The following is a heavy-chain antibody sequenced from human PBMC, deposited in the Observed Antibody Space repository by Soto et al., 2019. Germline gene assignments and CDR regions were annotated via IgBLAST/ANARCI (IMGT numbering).Heavy chain of an antibody. CDR3: ARDHGYAPRMLWH. Sequence: QVQLQESGPGLVKPSQTLSLSCTVSGGSITSGGYYWNWIRQHPGKGLEWIGHIYYSGSTSYNPSLKSRVTISADTSKNQFSLKLSSVTAADTAVYYCARDHGYAPRMLWHWGQGNLVTVSS. CDR1: GGSITSGGYY. CDR2: IYYSGST. J-gene: IGHJ4*02. D-gene: IGHD2-15*01. V-gene: IGHV4-31*03.